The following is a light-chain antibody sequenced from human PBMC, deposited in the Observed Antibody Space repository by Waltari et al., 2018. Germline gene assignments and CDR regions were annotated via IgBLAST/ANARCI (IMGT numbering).Light chain of an antibody. J-gene: IGKJ3*01. CDR2: AAS. CDR3: QQSHSPPFT. Sequence: DIQMTQSPSSLSASVGDRVTITCRASQSISTFLNLYQQRPGQAPELLIYAASSMQSGVPSGFSGSGSGTDFTLTISSLQPEDFATYYCQQSHSPPFTFGPGTKVDIK. V-gene: IGKV1-39*01. CDR1: QSISTF.